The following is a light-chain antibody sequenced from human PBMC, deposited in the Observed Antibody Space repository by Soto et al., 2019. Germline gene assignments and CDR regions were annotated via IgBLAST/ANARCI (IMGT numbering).Light chain of an antibody. Sequence: QSVLTQPASVSGSPGQSITISCTGTSSDVGNYNFVSWYQQHPGKAPKLMIYEVSNRPSGVSNRFSGSKSGNTASLTISGLQAEDEADYYCSSHTADSTNVLFGGGTKLTVL. CDR3: SSHTADSTNVL. CDR2: EVS. V-gene: IGLV2-14*01. J-gene: IGLJ2*01. CDR1: SSDVGNYNF.